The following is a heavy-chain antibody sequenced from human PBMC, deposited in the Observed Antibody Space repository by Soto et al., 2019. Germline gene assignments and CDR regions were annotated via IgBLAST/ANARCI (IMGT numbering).Heavy chain of an antibody. V-gene: IGHV3-30*18. CDR1: GFTLSNYA. CDR2: ISYDGRDT. D-gene: IGHD4-17*01. CDR3: AKDNHRDYANYLEV. Sequence: QAQLVESGGGVVQPGRSLRLSCEASGFTLSNYAMHWVRQAPGKGLQWVAVISYDGRDTHYADPVKGRFTISRDNSNSTVWLQMSSLRSDDTAVYYCAKDNHRDYANYLEVWGQGTLVAVSS. J-gene: IGHJ4*02.